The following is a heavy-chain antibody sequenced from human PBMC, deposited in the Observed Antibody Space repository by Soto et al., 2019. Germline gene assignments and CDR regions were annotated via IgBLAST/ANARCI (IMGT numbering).Heavy chain of an antibody. J-gene: IGHJ4*02. CDR2: IYYSGST. CDR1: GGSIDSGGYY. Sequence: SSETLSLTCTVSGGSIDSGGYYWTWIRQFPGKGLEWIGYIYYSGSTYYNPSLRDRLTLSVDTSKNQFSLRLRSVTASDTAVYYCARDLVRDYGGGYWGQGALVTVSS. D-gene: IGHD4-17*01. V-gene: IGHV4-31*03. CDR3: ARDLVRDYGGGY.